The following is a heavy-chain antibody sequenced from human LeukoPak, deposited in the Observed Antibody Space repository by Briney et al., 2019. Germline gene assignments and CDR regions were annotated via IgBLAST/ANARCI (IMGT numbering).Heavy chain of an antibody. Sequence: PPETLSLTCTVSGGSISSFYWSWIRQPAGKALQWIRRIYGSGSTDYNPSLKSRVTMSIDTSKNQFSLQLSSVTAADTAVYYCARDCDYGGNRLDYFDYWGQGTLVTVSS. D-gene: IGHD4-23*01. CDR2: IYGSGST. CDR1: GGSISSFY. CDR3: ARDCDYGGNRLDYFDY. J-gene: IGHJ4*02. V-gene: IGHV4-4*07.